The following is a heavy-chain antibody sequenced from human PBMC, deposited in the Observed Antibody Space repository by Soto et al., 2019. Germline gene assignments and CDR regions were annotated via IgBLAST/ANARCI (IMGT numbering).Heavy chain of an antibody. V-gene: IGHV3-23*01. CDR2: ISGSGGST. Sequence: GSLSPSCAAAVVPFSSYAMSWVRQAPGKGLEWVSAISGSGGSTYYADSVKGRFTISRDNSKNTLYLQMNSLRAEDTAVYYCAQAVRGIAAPWFDPWGQGTLDNVSS. CDR1: VVPFSSYA. J-gene: IGHJ5*02. CDR3: AQAVRGIAAPWFDP. D-gene: IGHD6-6*01.